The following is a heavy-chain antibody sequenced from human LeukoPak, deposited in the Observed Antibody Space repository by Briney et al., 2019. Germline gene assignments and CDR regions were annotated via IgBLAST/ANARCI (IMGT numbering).Heavy chain of an antibody. CDR3: RYFDY. CDR2: IKQDGSEK. J-gene: IGHJ4*02. Sequence: GGSLRLSCAASGFTFSSYWMSWVRQAPGKGLEWVANIKQDGSEKYYVDSVKGRFTISRDNAKNSLYLQMVYYCARDPPSRGTRYFDYWGQGTLVTVSS. D-gene: IGHD3-10*01. CDR1: GFTFSSYW. V-gene: IGHV3-7*01.